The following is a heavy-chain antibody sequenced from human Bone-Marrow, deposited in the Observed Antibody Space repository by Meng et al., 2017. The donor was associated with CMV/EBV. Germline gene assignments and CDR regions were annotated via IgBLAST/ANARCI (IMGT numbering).Heavy chain of an antibody. CDR1: GGTFSRYS. Sequence: SVKVSCKASGGTFSRYSISWVRQAPGQGLEWMGGIIPVFGTANYAQKFQGRVTISTDESTSTAHMELSSLRSEDTAMYYCATAAGTSYYYYGMDFWGQGTTVTCSS. V-gene: IGHV1-69*05. CDR3: ATAAGTSYYYYGMDF. J-gene: IGHJ6*01. CDR2: IIPVFGTA. D-gene: IGHD6-13*01.